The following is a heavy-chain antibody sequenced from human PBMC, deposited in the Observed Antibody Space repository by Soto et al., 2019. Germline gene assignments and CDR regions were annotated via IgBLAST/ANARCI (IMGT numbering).Heavy chain of an antibody. CDR2: ISWDGGST. CDR1: GFTFDDYT. CDR3: ALFGGVTPMDY. D-gene: IGHD3-3*01. J-gene: IGHJ4*02. V-gene: IGHV3-43*01. Sequence: EVQLVESGGVVVQPGGSLRLSCAASGFTFDDYTMHWVRQAPGKGLEWVSLISWDGGSTYYADSVKGRFTISRDNSKNSLYLQMNSLRTEDTALYYCALFGGVTPMDYWGQGTLVTVSS.